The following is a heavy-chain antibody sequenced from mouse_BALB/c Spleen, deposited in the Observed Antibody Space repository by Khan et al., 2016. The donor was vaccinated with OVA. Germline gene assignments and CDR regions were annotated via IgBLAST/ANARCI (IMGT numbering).Heavy chain of an antibody. CDR1: GFSLTSYG. CDR2: IWRDGKT. CDR3: ARNTHMITTVIDY. Sequence: QVQLKESGPGLVAPSQSLSITCTVSGFSLTSYGVHWVRQPPGKGLEWLVVIWRDGKTTYNSTLKSRLSISKDNSKNQVFLKMNSLQTDDTAMYYCARNTHMITTVIDYWGQGTSVTVSS. J-gene: IGHJ4*01. V-gene: IGHV2-6*02. D-gene: IGHD2-4*01.